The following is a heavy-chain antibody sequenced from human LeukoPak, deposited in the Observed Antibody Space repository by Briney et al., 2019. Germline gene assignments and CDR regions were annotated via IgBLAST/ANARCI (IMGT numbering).Heavy chain of an antibody. J-gene: IGHJ5*01. CDR1: GGSVTSGSYY. CDR3: ARERRHYDYVWGSYSAFDP. CDR2: VYYSGST. D-gene: IGHD3-16*01. V-gene: IGHV4-39*07. Sequence: SETLSLTCSVSGGSVTSGSYYWSWIRQPPGKGLEWVGIVYYSGSTYYNPSLKSRVTISVDTSKNQFSLKLSSVTAADTAVYYCARERRHYDYVWGSYSAFDPWGQGTLVTVSS.